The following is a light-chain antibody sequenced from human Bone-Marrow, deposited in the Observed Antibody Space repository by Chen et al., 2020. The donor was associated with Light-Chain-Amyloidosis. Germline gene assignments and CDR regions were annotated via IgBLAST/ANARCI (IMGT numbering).Light chain of an antibody. CDR2: DDN. Sequence: QSALTQPASVSGSPGQSITIFCTGTSSDVGSYNLVSWYQQHPGKAPKLMIYDDNKRPSGVSNRFSGSKSGNTASLAISGLQADDEADYYCCSYAGSSTWVFGGGTKLTVL. V-gene: IGLV2-23*01. CDR3: CSYAGSSTWV. CDR1: SSDVGSYNL. J-gene: IGLJ3*02.